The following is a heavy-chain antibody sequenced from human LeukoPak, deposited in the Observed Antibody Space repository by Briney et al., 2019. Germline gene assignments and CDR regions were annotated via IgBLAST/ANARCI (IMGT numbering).Heavy chain of an antibody. Sequence: PSETLSLTCIVSGGSISSYYWSWIRQPPGKGLEWIGYIYYSGSTNYNPSLKSRVTISVDTSKNQFSLKLSSVTAADTAVYYCASSSRFTNGHFDYWGQGTLVTVSS. D-gene: IGHD2-8*01. V-gene: IGHV4-59*01. J-gene: IGHJ4*02. CDR3: ASSSRFTNGHFDY. CDR1: GGSISSYY. CDR2: IYYSGST.